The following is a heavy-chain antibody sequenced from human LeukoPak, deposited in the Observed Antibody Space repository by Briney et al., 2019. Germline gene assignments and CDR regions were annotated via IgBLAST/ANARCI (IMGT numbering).Heavy chain of an antibody. Sequence: SETLSLTCAVYGGSFSGYYWSWIRQPPGKGLEWIGEINHSGSTNYNPSLKSRVTISVDTSENQFSLKLSSVTAADTAVYYCARVGSGGSCYYWGQGTLVTVSS. CDR2: INHSGST. CDR3: ARVGSGGSCYY. D-gene: IGHD2-15*01. V-gene: IGHV4-34*01. J-gene: IGHJ4*02. CDR1: GGSFSGYY.